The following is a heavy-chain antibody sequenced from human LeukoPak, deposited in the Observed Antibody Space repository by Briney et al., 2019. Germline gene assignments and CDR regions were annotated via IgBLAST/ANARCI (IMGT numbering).Heavy chain of an antibody. J-gene: IGHJ4*02. CDR2: ISSYSDYI. CDR1: GFTFSDYS. CDR3: ARDLGSGSRYFDY. D-gene: IGHD3-10*01. V-gene: IGHV3-21*01. Sequence: GGSLRLSCAASGFTFSDYSVNWVRQAPGKGLEWVSSISSYSDYIKYADSVKGRFTISRDNAKNSLYLQMNSLGAEDTAVYYCARDLGSGSRYFDYWGQGTLVTVSS.